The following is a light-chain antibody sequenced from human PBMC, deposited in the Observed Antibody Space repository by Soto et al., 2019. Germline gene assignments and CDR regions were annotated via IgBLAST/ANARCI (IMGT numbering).Light chain of an antibody. V-gene: IGLV2-14*01. CDR3: SSYTSSSPVV. J-gene: IGLJ2*01. Sequence: QSALTQPASVSGSPGQSSTISCTGTSSDVGGYNYVSWYQQHPGKAPKLMIYDVSNRPSGVSNRFSGSKSGNTASLTISGLQAEDEADYYCSSYTSSSPVVFGGGTKLTVL. CDR1: SSDVGGYNY. CDR2: DVS.